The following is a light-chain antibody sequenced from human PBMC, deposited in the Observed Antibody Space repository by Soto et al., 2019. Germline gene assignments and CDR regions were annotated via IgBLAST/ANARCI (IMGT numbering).Light chain of an antibody. CDR2: RST. CDR1: SSNVGSNS. V-gene: IGLV1-44*01. J-gene: IGLJ2*01. Sequence: QPVLTQPPSASGTPGQRVTISCSGISSNVGSNSVNLYQHFPGTAPKVLIYRSTQRPSGVPDRFSGSKSGTSASLAISGLQSEDEADYYCAAWDDSLYGVVFGGGTKLTVL. CDR3: AAWDDSLYGVV.